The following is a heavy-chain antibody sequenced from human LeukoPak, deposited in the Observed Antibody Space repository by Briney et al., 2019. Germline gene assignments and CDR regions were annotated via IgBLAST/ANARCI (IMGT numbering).Heavy chain of an antibody. CDR1: GFTFSSYE. J-gene: IGHJ4*02. V-gene: IGHV3-48*03. D-gene: IGHD6-19*01. CDR3: ARIAVAGIDY. CDR2: ISSSGSTI. Sequence: GGSLRLSCAASGFTFSSYEMNWVRQAPGKGLEWVSYISSSGSTIYYADSVKGRFTISRDNAKNSLYLQMNNLRAEDTAVYYCARIAVAGIDYWGQGTLVTVSS.